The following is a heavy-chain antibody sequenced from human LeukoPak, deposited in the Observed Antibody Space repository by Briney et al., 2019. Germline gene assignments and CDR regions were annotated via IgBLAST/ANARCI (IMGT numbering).Heavy chain of an antibody. Sequence: PSETLSLTCSVSGDYINKTSFSWAWVRQPPGRGLEWIATMYSTGSAYYDPSLKSRLSLSIDTSKRQFSLRLLSVTATDTARYYCARQVFSGYDSSGVPSAWFDTWGQGTLVSVSS. CDR1: GDYINKTSFS. CDR2: MYSTGSA. V-gene: IGHV4-39*01. J-gene: IGHJ5*02. D-gene: IGHD5-12*01. CDR3: ARQVFSGYDSSGVPSAWFDT.